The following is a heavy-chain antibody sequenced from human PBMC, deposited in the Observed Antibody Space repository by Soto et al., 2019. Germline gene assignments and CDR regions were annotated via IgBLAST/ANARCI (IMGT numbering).Heavy chain of an antibody. CDR2: VHNSGST. CDR3: AREGDHPFSLGY. D-gene: IGHD3-16*01. V-gene: IGHV4-4*02. CDR1: GGSITDKW. J-gene: IGHJ4*02. Sequence: QVQLQESGPGLVKPSGILSLTCAVSGGSITDKWWSWIRQTPGKGLEWIGEVHNSGSTNYSPSLKSRVTMSVDPSKNDFSLKLFSLTAADTAIYYCAREGDHPFSLGYWGQGTLVTVSS.